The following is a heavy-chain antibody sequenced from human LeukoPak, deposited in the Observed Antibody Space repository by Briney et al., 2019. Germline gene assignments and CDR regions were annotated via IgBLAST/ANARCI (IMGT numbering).Heavy chain of an antibody. CDR1: GFTFSDYY. D-gene: IGHD2-15*01. CDR2: ISSSGIAI. Sequence: GGSLRLSCAASGFTFSDYYINWIRQAPGKGLEWVSSISSSGIAIFYADSVRGRFTISRDNAKNSLFLQMNSLRAEDTAVYYCARDLDVVVGPAHYDALDLWGQGTTVTVS. V-gene: IGHV3-11*04. J-gene: IGHJ3*01. CDR3: ARDLDVVVGPAHYDALDL.